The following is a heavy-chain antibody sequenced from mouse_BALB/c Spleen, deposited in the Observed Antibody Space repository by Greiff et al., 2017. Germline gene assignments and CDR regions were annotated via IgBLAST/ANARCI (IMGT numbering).Heavy chain of an antibody. V-gene: IGHV1-9*01. CDR3: ARYLRLQGYFDV. CDR1: GYTFSSYW. J-gene: IGHJ1*01. Sequence: LMEPGASVKISCKATGYTFSSYWIEWVKQRPGHGLEWIGEILPGSGSTNYNEKFKGKATFTADTSSNTAYMQLSSLTSEDSAVYYCARYLRLQGYFDVWGAGTTVTVSS. D-gene: IGHD1-2*01. CDR2: ILPGSGST.